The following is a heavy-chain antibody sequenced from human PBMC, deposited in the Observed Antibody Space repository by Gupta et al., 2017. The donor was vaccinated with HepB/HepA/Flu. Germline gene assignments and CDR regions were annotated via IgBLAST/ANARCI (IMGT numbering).Heavy chain of an antibody. CDR1: GFSFGTYG. V-gene: IGHV3-23*01. CDR3: AKGQDKAATIYYYYYYMDV. Sequence: EVQLLESGGRLVQPGGSLTLSCAASGFSFGTYGMNWVRQAPGKGMGWVSSISGGGVSTHYADSVKGRFTIARDNARNTLYLEMNSLRAEDTALYYCAKGQDKAATIYYYYYYMDVWGKGTTVTVSS. J-gene: IGHJ6*03. CDR2: ISGGGVST. D-gene: IGHD4-11*01.